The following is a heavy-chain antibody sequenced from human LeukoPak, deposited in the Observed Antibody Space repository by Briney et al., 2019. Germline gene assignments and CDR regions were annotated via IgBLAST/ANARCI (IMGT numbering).Heavy chain of an antibody. CDR2: INHSGST. Sequence: SETLSLTCAVYGGSFSGYYWSWIRQPPGKGLEWIGEINHSGSTNYNPSLKSRVTKSVDTSKNQFSLKLSSVTAADTAVYYCARLPDIVVVPAAPDAFDIWGQGTMVTVSS. CDR3: ARLPDIVVVPAAPDAFDI. V-gene: IGHV4-34*01. CDR1: GGSFSGYY. D-gene: IGHD2-2*01. J-gene: IGHJ3*02.